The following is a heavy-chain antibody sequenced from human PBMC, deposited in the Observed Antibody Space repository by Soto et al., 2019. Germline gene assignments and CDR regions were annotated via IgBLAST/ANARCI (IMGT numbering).Heavy chain of an antibody. V-gene: IGHV4-59*01. CDR2: VYYSGST. D-gene: IGHD5-12*01. CDR1: GGSFSPYY. Sequence: PSETLSLTCTVSGGSFSPYYWSWIRQPPGQGLEWIGYVYYSGSTNYNPSLRSRVTISLDASKNQFSLRLNSVTAADTAVYYRARLGEMATQSRYYFDNWGQGALVTVSS. J-gene: IGHJ4*02. CDR3: ARLGEMATQSRYYFDN.